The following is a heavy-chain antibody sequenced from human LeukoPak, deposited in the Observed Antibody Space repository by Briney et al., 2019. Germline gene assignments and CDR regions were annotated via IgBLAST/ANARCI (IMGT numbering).Heavy chain of an antibody. Sequence: TGGSLRLSCAASGFNFGTYWMHWVRQAPGKGLEWVAVVSYDGGNKDYADSVKGRFTISRDNSKNTLYLQMNSLRAEDMAVYYCARGYGGQDYFDYWGQGTLVTVSS. J-gene: IGHJ4*02. V-gene: IGHV3-30-3*01. CDR3: ARGYGGQDYFDY. CDR2: VSYDGGNK. CDR1: GFNFGTYW. D-gene: IGHD4-23*01.